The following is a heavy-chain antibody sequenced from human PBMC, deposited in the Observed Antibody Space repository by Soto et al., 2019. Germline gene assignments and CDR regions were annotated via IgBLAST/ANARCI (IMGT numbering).Heavy chain of an antibody. J-gene: IGHJ4*02. Sequence: QVQLVQSGAEVKKPGSSVKVSCKASGGTFSSYTISWVRQAPGQGLEWMGRIIPILGIANYAQKFQGRVTITADKSTSTADMELSSLRSEDTAVYYCAREARSSGYYYFYYWGQGTLVTVSS. CDR2: IIPILGIA. CDR3: AREARSSGYYYFYY. CDR1: GGTFSSYT. V-gene: IGHV1-69*08. D-gene: IGHD5-12*01.